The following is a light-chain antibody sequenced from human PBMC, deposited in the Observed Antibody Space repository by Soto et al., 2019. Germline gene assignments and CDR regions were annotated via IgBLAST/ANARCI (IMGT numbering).Light chain of an antibody. Sequence: DIQMTQSPSTLSASVGDRVTITCRASQSISSWLAWYQQKPGKAPKLLIYDASSLESGVPSRFSGSGSGKEFTLTISSLQPDDFATYYCQQYNSYPWKFGQGTKLEIK. CDR3: QQYNSYPWK. CDR1: QSISSW. CDR2: DAS. V-gene: IGKV1-5*01. J-gene: IGKJ1*01.